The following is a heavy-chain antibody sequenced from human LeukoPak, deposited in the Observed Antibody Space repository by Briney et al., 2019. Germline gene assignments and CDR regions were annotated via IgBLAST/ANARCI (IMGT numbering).Heavy chain of an antibody. CDR2: ITSSSSSI. CDR3: ARDNMGFDY. D-gene: IGHD2/OR15-2a*01. CDR1: GFTFSSYG. Sequence: GGSLRLSCAASGFTFSSYGMNWVRQAPGKGLEWVSYITSSSSSIYYADSVKGRFTISRDNAKNSLYLQMNSLRAEDTAVYYCARDNMGFDYWGQGTLVTVYS. J-gene: IGHJ4*02. V-gene: IGHV3-48*01.